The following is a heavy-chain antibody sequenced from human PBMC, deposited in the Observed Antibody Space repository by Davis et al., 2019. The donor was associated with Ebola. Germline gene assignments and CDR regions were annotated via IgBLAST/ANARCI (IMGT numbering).Heavy chain of an antibody. CDR2: INHSGST. Sequence: MPSETLSLTCAVYGGFFSGYYWSWIRQPPGKGLEWIGEINHSGSTNYNPSLKSRVTISVDTSKNQFSLKLSSVTAADTAVYYCARGPSVAGLDYWGQGTLVTVSS. CDR3: ARGPSVAGLDY. J-gene: IGHJ4*02. V-gene: IGHV4-34*01. CDR1: GGFFSGYY. D-gene: IGHD6-19*01.